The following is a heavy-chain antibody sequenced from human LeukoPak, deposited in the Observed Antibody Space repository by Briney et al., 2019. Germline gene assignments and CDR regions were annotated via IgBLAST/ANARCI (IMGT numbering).Heavy chain of an antibody. CDR2: ILPIVGIA. Sequence: SVKVSCKASGGTFRSYGNNWVRQAPGQGLEWMGRILPIVGIANYAQKFQGRVTITADKTTSTAYMEFYCATKGIAVAGHWFDPWGQGTLVTVSS. J-gene: IGHJ5*02. D-gene: IGHD6-19*01. CDR1: GGTFRSYG. V-gene: IGHV1-69*04. CDR3: FDP.